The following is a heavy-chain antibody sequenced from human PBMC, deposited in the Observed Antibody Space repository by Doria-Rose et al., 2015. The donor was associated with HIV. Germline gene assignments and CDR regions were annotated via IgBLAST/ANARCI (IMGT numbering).Heavy chain of an antibody. D-gene: IGHD1-1*01. CDR3: ARGLLRGGWNDVDYYYGMDV. V-gene: IGHV4-34*01. CDR1: GGSFSGYY. Sequence: QVQLVQSGAGLVKPSETLSLTCAVFGGSFSGYYWSWIRQPPGRGLEWIGEINHRGSTNYKTSLKSRVTISLDTSKNLFSLKLSSVTAADTAVYYCARGLLRGGWNDVDYYYGMDVWGQGTTVTVSS. J-gene: IGHJ6*02. CDR2: INHRGST.